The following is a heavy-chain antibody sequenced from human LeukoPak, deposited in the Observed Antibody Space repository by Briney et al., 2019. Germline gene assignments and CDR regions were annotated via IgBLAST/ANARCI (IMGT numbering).Heavy chain of an antibody. D-gene: IGHD5-24*01. Sequence: SETLSLTCAVSGGSISSSSYYWGWIRQPPGKGLEWIVSIYYSGSTYYNPSLKSRVTISVDTSKNQFSLKLSSVTAADTAVYYCARDVEMATITVYFDYWGQGTLVTVSS. CDR2: IYYSGST. V-gene: IGHV4-39*07. CDR3: ARDVEMATITVYFDY. J-gene: IGHJ4*02. CDR1: GGSISSSSYY.